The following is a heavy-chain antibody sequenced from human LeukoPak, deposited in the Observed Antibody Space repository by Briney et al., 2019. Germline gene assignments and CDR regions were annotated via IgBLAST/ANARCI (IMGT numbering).Heavy chain of an antibody. Sequence: GGSLRLSCAASGFTVSSNYMSWVRQAPGKGLEWVSVIYSGGSTYYADSVKGRFTISRDNSKNTLYLQMNSLRAEDTAVYYCARGVTVEAFDIWGQGTMVTVSS. J-gene: IGHJ3*02. CDR2: IYSGGST. V-gene: IGHV3-53*01. CDR3: ARGVTVEAFDI. D-gene: IGHD4-17*01. CDR1: GFTVSSNY.